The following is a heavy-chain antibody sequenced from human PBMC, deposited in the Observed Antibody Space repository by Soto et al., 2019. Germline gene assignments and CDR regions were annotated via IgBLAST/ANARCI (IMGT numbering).Heavy chain of an antibody. V-gene: IGHV3-30*18. Sequence: QVQLVESGGGVVQPGRSLRLSCAASGFTFSSYGMHWVRQAPGKGLEWVAVISYDGSNKYYADSVKGRFTISRDNSKNPLYLQMNSLGADGTAGYYCAKDLYDFWRGYLPYNWFDPCGQGTLVTVSS. J-gene: IGHJ5*02. CDR2: ISYDGSNK. CDR3: AKDLYDFWRGYLPYNWFDP. CDR1: GFTFSSYG. D-gene: IGHD3-3*01.